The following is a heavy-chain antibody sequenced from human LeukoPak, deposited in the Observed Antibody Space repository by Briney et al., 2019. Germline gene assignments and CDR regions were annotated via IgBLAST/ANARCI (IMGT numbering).Heavy chain of an antibody. CDR3: AKDKMAYSTSSWDY. J-gene: IGHJ4*02. Sequence: GGSLRLSCAASGFAFSNYAMHWVPQAPGKGLEWVAVISYGGGTKYYADSVKGRFTISRDNSKNTLYLQMNSLRAEDTAVYYCAKDKMAYSTSSWDYWGQGTLVTVSS. CDR2: ISYGGGTK. D-gene: IGHD6-6*01. CDR1: GFAFSNYA. V-gene: IGHV3-30*18.